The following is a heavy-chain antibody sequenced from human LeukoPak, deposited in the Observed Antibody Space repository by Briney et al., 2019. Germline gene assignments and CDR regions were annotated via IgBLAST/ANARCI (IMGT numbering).Heavy chain of an antibody. J-gene: IGHJ3*02. D-gene: IGHD2-2*02. CDR3: AKAYEYCSSTSCYTDDAFDI. CDR1: GFTFSSYA. CDR2: ISGSGGST. Sequence: GGSLRLSCAASGFTFSSYAMSWVRQAPGKGLEWVSAISGSGGSTYYADSVKGRFTISRDNSKNTLYLQMNSLRAEDTAVYYCAKAYEYCSSTSCYTDDAFDIWGQGTMVTVSS. V-gene: IGHV3-23*01.